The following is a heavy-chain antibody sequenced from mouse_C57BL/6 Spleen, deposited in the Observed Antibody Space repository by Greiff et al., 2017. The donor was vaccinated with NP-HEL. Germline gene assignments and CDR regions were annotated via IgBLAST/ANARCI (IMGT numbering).Heavy chain of an antibody. Sequence: VQLQQSGAELVKAGASVKMSCKASGYTFTSYWMHWVKQRLGQGLEWFAETNPTNGRTYYNEKFKSKATLTVDKSSSTAYMRLSGPTFDDSAVYYCARIKKIVATYFDYWGQGTTLTVSS. CDR2: TNPTNGRT. J-gene: IGHJ2*01. D-gene: IGHD1-1*01. CDR3: ARIKKIVATYFDY. V-gene: IGHV1S81*02. CDR1: GYTFTSYW.